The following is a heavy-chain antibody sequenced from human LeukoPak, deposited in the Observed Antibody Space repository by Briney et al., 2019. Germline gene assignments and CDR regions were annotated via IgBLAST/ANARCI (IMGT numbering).Heavy chain of an antibody. J-gene: IGHJ4*02. D-gene: IGHD3-16*02. V-gene: IGHV4-39*07. CDR1: GVSISSSNSY. CDR2: MYHSGST. CDR3: ARYDVWGSYRAFDY. Sequence: SETLSLTCTVSGVSISSSNSYWGWIRQPPGKGLEWIGTMYHSGSTYYNPSLKSRVTISVDTSKNQFSLKLSSVTAADTAVYYCARYDVWGSYRAFDYWGQGTLVTVSS.